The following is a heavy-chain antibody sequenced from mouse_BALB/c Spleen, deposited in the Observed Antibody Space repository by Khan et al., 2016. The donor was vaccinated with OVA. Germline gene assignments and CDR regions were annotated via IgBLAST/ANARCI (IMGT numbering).Heavy chain of an antibody. D-gene: IGHD2-3*01. Sequence: EVQLQESGLGLVKPSQSLSLTCTVTGYSITSDYAWNWIRQFPGNKLEWMGYISSSGSTNYNPALKSRISITRDTSKNQFFLQLNSVTTEDTATYYCARDGSRYNYAMDYWGQGTSVTVSS. V-gene: IGHV3-2*02. CDR3: ARDGSRYNYAMDY. J-gene: IGHJ4*01. CDR1: GYSITSDYA. CDR2: ISSSGST.